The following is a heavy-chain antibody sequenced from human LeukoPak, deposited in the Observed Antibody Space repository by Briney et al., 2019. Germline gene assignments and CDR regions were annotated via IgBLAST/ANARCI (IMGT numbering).Heavy chain of an antibody. CDR3: ASSKGGGYFDWLLYY. CDR1: GFTFSSYA. V-gene: IGHV3-30*04. D-gene: IGHD3-9*01. J-gene: IGHJ4*02. Sequence: GRSLRLSCAASGFTFSSYAMHWVRQAPGKGLERVAVISYDGSNKYYADSVKGRFTISRDNSKNTLYLQMNSLRAEDTAVYYCASSKGGGYFDWLLYYWGQGTLVTVSS. CDR2: ISYDGSNK.